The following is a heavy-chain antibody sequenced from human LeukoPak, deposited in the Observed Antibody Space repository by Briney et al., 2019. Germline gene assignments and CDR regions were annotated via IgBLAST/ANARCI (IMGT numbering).Heavy chain of an antibody. D-gene: IGHD1-26*01. CDR3: AKDRGVGWELRHFDY. V-gene: IGHV3-7*01. Sequence: GGSLRLSCAASGFTFSVYWMTWVRQAPGKGLGWVANINQDGTEKYYVDSVKGRFTISRDNSKNTLYLQMNNLRTEDTAVYYCAKDRGVGWELRHFDYWGQGILLTVSS. CDR2: INQDGTEK. J-gene: IGHJ4*02. CDR1: GFTFSVYW.